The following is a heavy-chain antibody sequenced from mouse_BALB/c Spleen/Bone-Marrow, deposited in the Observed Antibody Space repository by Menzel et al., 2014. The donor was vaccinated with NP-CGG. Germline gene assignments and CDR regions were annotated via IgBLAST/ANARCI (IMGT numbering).Heavy chain of an antibody. V-gene: IGHV1S137*01. Sequence: QVHVKQSGAELVRPGVSVTISCEGSGYTFTDFAIHWVRQSHTKSLEWIGVISPYFVDGCYNQKFKGKTTMTIDRSSSTAYMELARPTSEDSAIYYCARGGASGLYYYAMDYWGQGTSVTVSS. D-gene: IGHD3-1*01. CDR1: GYTFTDFA. CDR3: ARGGASGLYYYAMDY. J-gene: IGHJ4*01. CDR2: ISPYFVDG.